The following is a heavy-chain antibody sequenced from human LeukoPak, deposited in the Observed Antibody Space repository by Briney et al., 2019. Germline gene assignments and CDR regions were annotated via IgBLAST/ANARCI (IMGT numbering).Heavy chain of an antibody. CDR2: ISGSGGST. V-gene: IGHV3-23*01. D-gene: IGHD6-13*01. CDR1: GFTFSSYA. J-gene: IGHJ4*02. CDR3: AMGIAAAGYFDY. Sequence: PGGSLRLSCAASGFTFSSYAMSWVRQAPGKGLEWVSAISGSGGSTYYADSVKGRFTISRDNSKNTLYLQMNSLRAEDTAVYYCAMGIAAAGYFDYWGQGTLVTVSS.